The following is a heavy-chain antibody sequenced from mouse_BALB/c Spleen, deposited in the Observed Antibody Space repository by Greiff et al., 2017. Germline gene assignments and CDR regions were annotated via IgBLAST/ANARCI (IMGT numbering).Heavy chain of an antibody. Sequence: VQLQQSGPELVKPGASVKMSCKASGYTFTSYVMHWVKQKPGQGLEWIGYINPYNDGTKYNEKFKGKATLTSDKSSSTAYMELSSLTSEDSAVYYCARQLGHLYYAMDYWGQGTSVTVSS. J-gene: IGHJ4*01. CDR3: ARQLGHLYYAMDY. CDR2: INPYNDGT. V-gene: IGHV1-14*01. D-gene: IGHD3-1*01. CDR1: GYTFTSYV.